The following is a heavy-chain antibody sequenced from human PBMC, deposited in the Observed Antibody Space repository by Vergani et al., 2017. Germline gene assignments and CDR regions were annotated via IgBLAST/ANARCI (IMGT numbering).Heavy chain of an antibody. CDR2: IYWNDDK. V-gene: IGHV2-5*01. J-gene: IGHJ4*02. CDR1: GFSLSTSGVG. CDR3: ARTVGMATISH. D-gene: IGHD5-24*01. Sequence: QITLKESGPTLVKPTQTLTLTCTFSGFSLSTSGVGVGWIRQPPGKALEWLALIYWNDDKRYSPSLKSRLTITKDTSKNQVVLTMTNMDPVDTATYYCARTVGMATISHWGQGTLVTVSS.